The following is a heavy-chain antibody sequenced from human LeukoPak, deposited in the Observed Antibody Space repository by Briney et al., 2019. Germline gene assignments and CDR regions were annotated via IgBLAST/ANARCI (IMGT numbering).Heavy chain of an antibody. CDR2: LSFDGSNE. CDR3: ARGSGYHLVS. CDR1: GFXFRTSA. J-gene: IGHJ5*02. D-gene: IGHD5-12*01. V-gene: IGHV3-30-3*01. Sequence: GRSLRLSCVDSGFXFRTSAIHWVRQAPGKGLEWVAVLSFDGSNENYAGSVRGRFTISRDNSKNTLYLQMNSLKIEDTAIYYCARGSGYHLVSWGQGTLVTVSS.